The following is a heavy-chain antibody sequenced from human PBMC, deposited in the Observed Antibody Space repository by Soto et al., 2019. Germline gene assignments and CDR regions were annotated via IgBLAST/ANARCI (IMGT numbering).Heavy chain of an antibody. D-gene: IGHD3-9*01. J-gene: IGHJ2*01. CDR3: ARESHDILTGPPWVWYFDL. Sequence: QVQLQQWGAGPVRPLETLSLTCGVSGGAFSGYYWAWIRLAPGKGLEWIGEINDRGSINYNPSLKSRVSISVDTSKNHYSLNLRSVTAADTAVYYCARESHDILTGPPWVWYFDLWGRGTLVTVSS. CDR1: GGAFSGYY. CDR2: INDRGSI. V-gene: IGHV4-34*01.